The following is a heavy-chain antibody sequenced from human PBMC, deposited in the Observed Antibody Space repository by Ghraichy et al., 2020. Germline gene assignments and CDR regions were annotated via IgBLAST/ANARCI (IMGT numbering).Heavy chain of an antibody. J-gene: IGHJ5*02. CDR3: ARRDLDYYGSGSYFWFDP. D-gene: IGHD3-10*01. Sequence: GESLNISCKGSGYSFTSYWIGWVRQMPGKGLEWMGIIYPGDSDTRYSPSFQGQVTISADKSISTAYLQWSSLKASDTAMYYCARRDLDYYGSGSYFWFDPWGQGTLVTVSS. V-gene: IGHV5-51*01. CDR1: GYSFTSYW. CDR2: IYPGDSDT.